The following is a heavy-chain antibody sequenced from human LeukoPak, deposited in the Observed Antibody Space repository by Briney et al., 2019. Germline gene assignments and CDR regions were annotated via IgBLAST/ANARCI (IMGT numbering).Heavy chain of an antibody. CDR3: ARRSGWRVWFDP. Sequence: SSETLSLTCAVYGGSFSGYYWSWIRQPPGKGLEWIGEINHSGSTNYNPSLKSRVTISVDTSKNQFSLKLSSVTAAGTAVYYCARRSGWRVWFDPWGQGTLVTVSS. V-gene: IGHV4-34*01. J-gene: IGHJ5*02. D-gene: IGHD6-19*01. CDR2: INHSGST. CDR1: GGSFSGYY.